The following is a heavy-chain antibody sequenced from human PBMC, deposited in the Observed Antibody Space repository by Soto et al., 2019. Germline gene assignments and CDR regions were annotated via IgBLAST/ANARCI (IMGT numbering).Heavy chain of an antibody. CDR3: ARELGYYDSSGYSGFDS. V-gene: IGHV3-30-3*01. J-gene: IGHJ4*02. CDR2: ISYDGSNK. D-gene: IGHD3-22*01. Sequence: GGSLRLSCAASGFTFSSYAMHGVRQAPGKGLEWVAVISYDGSNKYYADSVKGRFTISRDNSNNTLYLQMNGVRAEETVVFYCARELGYYDSSGYSGFDSWAQAPLVTLP. CDR1: GFTFSSYA.